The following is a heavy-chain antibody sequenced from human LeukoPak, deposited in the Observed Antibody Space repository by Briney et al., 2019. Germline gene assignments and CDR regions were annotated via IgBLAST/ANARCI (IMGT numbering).Heavy chain of an antibody. CDR2: IYYSGST. J-gene: IGHJ4*02. CDR3: ARRAAWFGELH. CDR1: GGSISSYY. Sequence: SETLSLTCTVSGGSISSYYWSWIRQPPGKGLEWIGYIYYSGSTYYNPSLKSRVTISVDTSKNQFSLKLSSVTAADTAVYYCARRAAWFGELHWGQGTLVTVSS. V-gene: IGHV4-59*04. D-gene: IGHD3-10*01.